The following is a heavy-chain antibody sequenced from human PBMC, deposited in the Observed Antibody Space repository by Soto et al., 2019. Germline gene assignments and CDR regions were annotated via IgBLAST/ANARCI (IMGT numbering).Heavy chain of an antibody. CDR3: ARAPAVGHYYMDV. Sequence: QVQLQESGPGLVKPSQTLSLTCTVSGGPISTGGYYWSWLRQHPGEGLECIGFIYYNGNTHYNPSLESRVIMSVDRSVNQFSPRPTSVTAADTAVYYCARAPAVGHYYMDVWGKVTTVTVSS. CDR1: GGPISTGGYY. J-gene: IGHJ6*03. V-gene: IGHV4-31*03. CDR2: IYYNGNT. D-gene: IGHD1-26*01.